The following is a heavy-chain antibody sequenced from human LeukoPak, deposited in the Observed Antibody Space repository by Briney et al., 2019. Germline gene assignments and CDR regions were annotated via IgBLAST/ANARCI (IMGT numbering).Heavy chain of an antibody. CDR1: GFTFDDYA. D-gene: IGHD1-26*01. V-gene: IGHV3-9*01. Sequence: SLRLSCAASGFTFDDYAMHWVRQAPGKGLEWVSGISWNSGSIYYADSVKGRFTISRDNAKNSLYLQMNSLRAEDTAVYYCARDRWSGSYSDYWGQGTLVTVSS. CDR2: ISWNSGSI. CDR3: ARDRWSGSYSDY. J-gene: IGHJ4*02.